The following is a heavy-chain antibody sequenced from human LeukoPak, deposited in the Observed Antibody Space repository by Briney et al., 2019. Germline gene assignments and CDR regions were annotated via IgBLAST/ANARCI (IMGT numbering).Heavy chain of an antibody. J-gene: IGHJ4*02. CDR1: GFTFSSYG. CDR2: ISSGSTI. V-gene: IGHV3-48*04. CDR3: ARESIAVAGAPFDY. D-gene: IGHD6-19*01. Sequence: GGSLRLSCAASGFTFSSYGMHWVRQAPGKGLEWVPYISSGSTIYDADSVKGRFTISRDNAKNSLYLQMNSLRAEDTAVYYCARESIAVAGAPFDYWGQGTLVTVSS.